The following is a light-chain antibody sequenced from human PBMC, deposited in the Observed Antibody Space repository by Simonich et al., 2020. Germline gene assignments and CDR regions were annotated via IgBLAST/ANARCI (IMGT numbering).Light chain of an antibody. Sequence: SYELTQPPSVSVSPGQTARITCSGAALPKQYAYWYQQKPGQAPVLVIYKDRERPSGIPERFSGSSSGTTVTLTISGVQAEDEADYYCLSADSSGTYEVFGGGTKLTVL. CDR2: KDR. V-gene: IGLV3-25*03. CDR1: ALPKQY. J-gene: IGLJ3*02. CDR3: LSADSSGTYEV.